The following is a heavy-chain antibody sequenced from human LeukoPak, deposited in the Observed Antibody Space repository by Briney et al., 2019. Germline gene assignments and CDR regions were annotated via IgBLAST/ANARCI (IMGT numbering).Heavy chain of an antibody. CDR1: GYTLTELY. CDR3: AKDFLERGAAGSDY. Sequence: ASVKVSCKVSGYTLTELYMHWVRQAPGKGLEWMGGFDPEDSETIYAQKFQGRVTMTEDTSTDTAYMEVSSLRAEDTAVYYCAKDFLERGAAGSDYWGQGTLVTVSS. V-gene: IGHV1-24*01. J-gene: IGHJ4*02. CDR2: FDPEDSET. D-gene: IGHD6-13*01.